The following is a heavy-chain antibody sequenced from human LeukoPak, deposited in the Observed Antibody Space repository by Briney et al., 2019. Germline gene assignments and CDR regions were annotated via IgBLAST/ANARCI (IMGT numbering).Heavy chain of an antibody. CDR1: GFSFSTSA. V-gene: IGHV3-64D*06. CDR2: ITSNGRST. J-gene: IGHJ4*02. D-gene: IGHD4/OR15-4a*01. CDR3: VRDLT. Sequence: PGGSLRLSCSASGFSFSTSAMHWVRHAPGKGPQFVSAITSNGRSTYYADSVKGRFTISRDNSKSTLDLQMSSLRPEDTAVYYCVRDLTWGQGTLVTVSS.